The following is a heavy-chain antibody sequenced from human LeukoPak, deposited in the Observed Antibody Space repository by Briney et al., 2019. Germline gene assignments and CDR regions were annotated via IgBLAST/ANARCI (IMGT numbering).Heavy chain of an antibody. Sequence: GGTLRLSCAASGVTFSSDSMNWVCLAPAPGLERVSYICISSTIYYADSVKSRFTICRDNAKNYLYLQMNSLRAEDTAVYYCARDLRYSMLTGSPGTYGMDVWGQGTTVTVSS. D-gene: IGHD3-9*01. V-gene: IGHV3-48*01. CDR1: GVTFSSDS. CDR2: ICISSTI. J-gene: IGHJ6*02. CDR3: ARDLRYSMLTGSPGTYGMDV.